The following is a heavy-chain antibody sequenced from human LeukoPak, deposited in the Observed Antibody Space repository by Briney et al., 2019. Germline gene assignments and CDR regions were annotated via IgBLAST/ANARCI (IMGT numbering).Heavy chain of an antibody. Sequence: ASVKVSCKASGYTFTAYYMHWVRQAPGQGLEWMGWINPNNGDTNYPQKFQGRVTMTSDTSISTAYMELTSLRSDDTAVYYCATPYYYDNSGYQFCDIWGQGTMVTVSS. CDR1: GYTFTAYY. V-gene: IGHV1-2*02. D-gene: IGHD3-22*01. CDR3: ATPYYYDNSGYQFCDI. CDR2: INPNNGDT. J-gene: IGHJ3*02.